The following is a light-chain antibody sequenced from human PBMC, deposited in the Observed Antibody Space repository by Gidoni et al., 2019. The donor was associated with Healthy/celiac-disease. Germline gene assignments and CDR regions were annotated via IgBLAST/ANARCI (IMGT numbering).Light chain of an antibody. CDR1: QSSRNY. Sequence: EMLMTQSPATLSLSPGERATLSCRPSQSSRNYFAWYQQKRGQSPRLLIQDASSRATGIPARFSGSGSGIDFTLTISSLEPEDFATYYCQQRSGWPLTFGGGTKVEIK. CDR2: DAS. CDR3: QQRSGWPLT. J-gene: IGKJ4*01. V-gene: IGKV3-11*01.